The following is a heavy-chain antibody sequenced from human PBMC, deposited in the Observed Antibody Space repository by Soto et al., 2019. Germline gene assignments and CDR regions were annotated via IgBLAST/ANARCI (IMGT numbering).Heavy chain of an antibody. D-gene: IGHD6-13*01. Sequence: GVSLRLSCAASGVTFANYAMSWSRQAPGKGLEWVSAISGSGGGTYHADSLKGRLTISRDNSKNTLTLQMSSLRAEDTAMYYCAKGSAAARPYFFDNWGEGTPVTGSS. CDR3: AKGSAAARPYFFDN. CDR1: GVTFANYA. V-gene: IGHV3-23*01. J-gene: IGHJ4*02. CDR2: ISGSGGGT.